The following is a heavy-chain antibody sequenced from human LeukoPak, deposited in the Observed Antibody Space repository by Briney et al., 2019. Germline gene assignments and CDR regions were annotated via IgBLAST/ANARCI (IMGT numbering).Heavy chain of an antibody. Sequence: SETLSLTCAVYGGSFSGYYWSWIRQPPGKGLEWIGSIYYSGSTNYNPSLKSRVTISVDTSKNQFSLKLSSVTAADTAVYYCARARGSSGYFNWFDPWGQGTLVTVSS. D-gene: IGHD3-22*01. CDR3: ARARGSSGYFNWFDP. J-gene: IGHJ5*02. CDR2: IYYSGST. V-gene: IGHV4-34*01. CDR1: GGSFSGYY.